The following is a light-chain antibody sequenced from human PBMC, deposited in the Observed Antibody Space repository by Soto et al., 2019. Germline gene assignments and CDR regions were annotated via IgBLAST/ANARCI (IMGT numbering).Light chain of an antibody. CDR2: GAS. CDR3: QQYGSSPET. Sequence: EIAWTQSPGTLSLSPGERATLSCRASQRVSTSYVAWYQQKADQAPRLLIYGASRRDTGIPDRFSGSGSGTDFTLTISRLEPEDFAVYYCQQYGSSPETFGQGTKVEIK. V-gene: IGKV3-20*01. CDR1: QRVSTSY. J-gene: IGKJ1*01.